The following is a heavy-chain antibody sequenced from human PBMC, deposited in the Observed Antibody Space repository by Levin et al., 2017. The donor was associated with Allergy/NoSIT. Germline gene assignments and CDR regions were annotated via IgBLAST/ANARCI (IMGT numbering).Heavy chain of an antibody. CDR1: GFTFSSYA. Sequence: GESLKISCAASGFTFSSYAMSWVRQAPGKGLEWVSAISGSGGSTYYADSVKGRFTIFRDNSKNTLYLQMNSLRAEDTAVDYCAKDRGGIAAREWFDPWGQGTLVTVSS. V-gene: IGHV3-23*01. D-gene: IGHD6-6*01. J-gene: IGHJ5*02. CDR3: AKDRGGIAAREWFDP. CDR2: ISGSGGST.